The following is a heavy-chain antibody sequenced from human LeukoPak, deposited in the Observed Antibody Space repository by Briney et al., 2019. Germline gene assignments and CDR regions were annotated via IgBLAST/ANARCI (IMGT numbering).Heavy chain of an antibody. CDR3: ARLHYDVLTGPFDY. J-gene: IGHJ4*02. CDR1: GFTFSSYA. CDR2: ISGSGGST. V-gene: IGHV3-23*01. D-gene: IGHD3-9*01. Sequence: GGSLRLSCAASGFTFSSYAMSWVRQAPGKGLEWVSAISGSGGSTYYADSVKGRFTISRDNSKNTLYLQMNSLRAEDTAVYYCARLHYDVLTGPFDYWGQGTLVTVSS.